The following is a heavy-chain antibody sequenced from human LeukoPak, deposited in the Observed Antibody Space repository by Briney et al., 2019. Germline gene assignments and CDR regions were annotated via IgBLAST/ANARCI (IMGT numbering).Heavy chain of an antibody. CDR2: IYSSGRT. CDR3: ARLSAGFNSSYWFDP. D-gene: IGHD2/OR15-2a*01. J-gene: IGHJ5*02. Sequence: SETLSLTCAVSGGSISSYYWTWIRQPPGKGLEWIGYIYSSGRTNYNPSLKSQVTMSVDTSKNQFSLKVISVTAADTAVYYCARLSAGFNSSYWFDPWGQGTLVTVSS. CDR1: GGSISSYY. V-gene: IGHV4-4*09.